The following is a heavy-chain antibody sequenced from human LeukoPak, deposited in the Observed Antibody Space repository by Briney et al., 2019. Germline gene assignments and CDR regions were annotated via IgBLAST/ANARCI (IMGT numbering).Heavy chain of an antibody. D-gene: IGHD1-26*01. J-gene: IGHJ3*02. Sequence: ASVKVSCKASGYTFTGYYMHWVRQAPGQGLERMGWINPNSGGTNYAQKFQGRVTMTRDTSISTAYMELSRLRSEDTAVYYCARGDGEGASIHAFDMWGQGTMVSVSS. CDR1: GYTFTGYY. CDR2: INPNSGGT. V-gene: IGHV1-2*02. CDR3: ARGDGEGASIHAFDM.